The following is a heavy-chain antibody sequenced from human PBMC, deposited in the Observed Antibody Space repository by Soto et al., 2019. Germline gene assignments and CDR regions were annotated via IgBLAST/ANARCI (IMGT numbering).Heavy chain of an antibody. CDR2: IYSGGST. D-gene: IGHD5-12*01. CDR1: GFTVSSNY. Sequence: GGSRRLSCAASGFTVSSNYMSWVRQAPGKGLEWVSVIYSGGSTYYADSVKGRFTISRDNSENTLYLQMNSLRAEDTAVYYCARRRGYDYEGEVQFDYYMDVWGKGTTVTV. CDR3: ARRRGYDYEGEVQFDYYMDV. V-gene: IGHV3-66*01. J-gene: IGHJ6*03.